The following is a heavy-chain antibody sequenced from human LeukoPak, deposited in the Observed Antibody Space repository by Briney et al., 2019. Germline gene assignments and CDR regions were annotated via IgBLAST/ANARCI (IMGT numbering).Heavy chain of an antibody. D-gene: IGHD5-18*01. V-gene: IGHV4-59*01. CDR2: IYYSGST. CDR1: GGSISSYY. CDR3: ARDSEDTAISFDY. J-gene: IGHJ4*02. Sequence: SETLPLTCTVSGGSISSYYWSWIRQPPGKGLEWIGYIYYSGSTNYNPSLKSRVTISVDTSKNQFSLKLSSVTAADTAVYYCARDSEDTAISFDYWGQGTLVTVSS.